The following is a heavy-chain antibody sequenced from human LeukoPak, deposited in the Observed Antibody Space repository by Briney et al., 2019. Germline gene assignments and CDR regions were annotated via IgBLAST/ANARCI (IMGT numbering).Heavy chain of an antibody. CDR3: ARGDSTGFYYAVFED. CDR2: ISWESESI. J-gene: IGHJ4*02. CDR1: GFTFDDYG. V-gene: IGHV3-9*01. D-gene: IGHD3-22*01. Sequence: QSGGSLRLSCAASGFTFDDYGMHWVRQAPRKGLEWVAGISWESESIGYADSVRGRFTISRDNAKNSLYLQMHSLRAEDTAFYYCARGDSTGFYYAVFEDWGQGTLVTVSS.